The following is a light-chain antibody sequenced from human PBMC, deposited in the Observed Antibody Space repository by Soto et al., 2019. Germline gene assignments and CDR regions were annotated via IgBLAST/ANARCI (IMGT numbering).Light chain of an antibody. CDR1: QTISSW. J-gene: IGKJ1*01. V-gene: IGKV1-5*03. CDR2: KAS. Sequence: DIQMTQSPSTLSASVGDRVTITCLASQTISSWLAWYQQKPGKAPKLLIYKASTLKSGVPSRFSGSGSGTECTLTISSLQPDDVATYYCQHYNSYSEALGQGTKVDIK. CDR3: QHYNSYSEA.